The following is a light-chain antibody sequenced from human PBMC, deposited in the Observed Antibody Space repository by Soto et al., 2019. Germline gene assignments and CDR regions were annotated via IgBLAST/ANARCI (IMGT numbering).Light chain of an antibody. Sequence: QSALTQPASVSGSPGQSITISCTGTSSDVGGYNYVSWYQQHPGKAPKLMIYDVSNRPSGVSNRCSGSKSGNTASLTISGLQAEDEADYYFSSYTSSSTLYVFGTGTKLTVL. CDR2: DVS. V-gene: IGLV2-14*01. CDR3: SSYTSSSTLYV. CDR1: SSDVGGYNY. J-gene: IGLJ1*01.